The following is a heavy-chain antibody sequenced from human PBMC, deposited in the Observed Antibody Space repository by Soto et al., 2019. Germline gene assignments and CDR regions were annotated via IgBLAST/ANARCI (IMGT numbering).Heavy chain of an antibody. V-gene: IGHV3-48*02. D-gene: IGHD2-2*02. J-gene: IGHJ5*02. CDR1: GFTFSSYS. CDR3: ARHGTVESDIVVVPAAIQGWFDP. CDR2: ISSSSSTI. Sequence: PGGSLRLSCAASGFTFSSYSMNWVRQAPGKGLEWVSYISSSSSTIYYADSVKGRFTISRDNAKNSLYLQMNSLRDEDTAVYYCARHGTVESDIVVVPAAIQGWFDPWGQGTLVTVSS.